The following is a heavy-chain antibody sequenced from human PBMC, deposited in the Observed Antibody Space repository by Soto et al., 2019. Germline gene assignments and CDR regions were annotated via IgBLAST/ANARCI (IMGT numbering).Heavy chain of an antibody. Sequence: SETLSLTCTVSGGSISSGDYYWSWLRQPPGKGLEWIGYIYYSGSTYYNPSLKSRVTISVDTSKNQFSLKLSSVTAADTAVYYCARQLRGYSYGYFDYWGQGTLVTVSS. CDR3: ARQLRGYSYGYFDY. CDR1: GGSISSGDYY. D-gene: IGHD5-18*01. V-gene: IGHV4-30-4*01. CDR2: IYYSGST. J-gene: IGHJ4*02.